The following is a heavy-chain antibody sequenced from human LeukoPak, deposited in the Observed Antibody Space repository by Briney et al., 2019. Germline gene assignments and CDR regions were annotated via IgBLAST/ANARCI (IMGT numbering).Heavy chain of an antibody. Sequence: PGGSLRLSCAGSGFTFSDYWMSWVRQAPGKGLEWVASIKKEDGYEKIYVDSVKGRFTISRNNAENSVYLQMNSLRVEDTAMYYCARGGAVAGKYVYWGQGTLVTVSS. J-gene: IGHJ4*02. CDR2: IKKEDGYEK. D-gene: IGHD6-19*01. CDR3: ARGGAVAGKYVY. CDR1: GFTFSDYW. V-gene: IGHV3-7*01.